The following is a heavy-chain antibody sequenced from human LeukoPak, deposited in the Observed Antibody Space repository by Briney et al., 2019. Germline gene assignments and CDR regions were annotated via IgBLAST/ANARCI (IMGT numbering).Heavy chain of an antibody. CDR2: INWNGGSR. J-gene: IGHJ4*02. CDR1: GFNFDDHG. Sequence: GESLQMSRAASGFNFDDHGMSWVRQAPGKGLEWVSGINWNGGSRGHADSVKGRFTISRDNAKNSLYMQMNSLRAEDTALYYCARSVLGGYYSVLYFGYWGQGTLVTVSS. V-gene: IGHV3-20*04. D-gene: IGHD3-22*01. CDR3: ARSVLGGYYSVLYFGY.